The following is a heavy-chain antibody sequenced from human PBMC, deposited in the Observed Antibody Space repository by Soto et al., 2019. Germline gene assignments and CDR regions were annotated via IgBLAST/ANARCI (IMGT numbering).Heavy chain of an antibody. CDR2: VSGSGGST. Sequence: EVQLLESGGGLVQPGGSLRLSCAASGFTFSSSAMSWLRQAPGKGLEWVSDVSGSGGSTYYADSVKGRFTISRDTSKNTRYLQMNSRRADDTAVYYWATSLFSSGGPYDAFDIWGQGTMLTVSS. CDR3: ATSLFSSGGPYDAFDI. D-gene: IGHD6-19*01. V-gene: IGHV3-23*01. J-gene: IGHJ3*02. CDR1: GFTFSSSA.